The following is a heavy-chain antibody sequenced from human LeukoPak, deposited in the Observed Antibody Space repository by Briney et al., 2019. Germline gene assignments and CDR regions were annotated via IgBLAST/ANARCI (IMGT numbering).Heavy chain of an antibody. CDR1: GYTLTELS. J-gene: IGHJ4*02. D-gene: IGHD3-22*01. CDR2: FDPEDGET. V-gene: IGHV1-24*01. CDR3: ATDYYYDSSGSYYTVDY. Sequence: EASVKVSCKVSGYTLTELSMHWVRHPPGKGLEWMGGFDPEDGETFYAQKFQGRVTMTEDTSTDTAYMEVSSLRSEDTAVYYCATDYYYDSSGSYYTVDYWGQGTLVTVSS.